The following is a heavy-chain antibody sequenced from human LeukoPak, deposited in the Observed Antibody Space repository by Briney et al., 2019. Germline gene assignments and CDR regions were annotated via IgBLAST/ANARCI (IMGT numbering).Heavy chain of an antibody. CDR2: ISSSSSYI. CDR3: AKSIRLIGSYDAFDI. J-gene: IGHJ3*02. D-gene: IGHD2-21*01. V-gene: IGHV3-21*01. Sequence: AGGSLRLSCAASGFTFSSYSMNWVRQAPGKGLEWVSSISSSSSYIYYADSVKGRFTISRDNAKNSLYLQMNSLRAEDTAVYYCAKSIRLIGSYDAFDIWGQGTMVTVSS. CDR1: GFTFSSYS.